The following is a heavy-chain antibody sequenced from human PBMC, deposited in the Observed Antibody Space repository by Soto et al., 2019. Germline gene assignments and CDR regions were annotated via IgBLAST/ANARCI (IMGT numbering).Heavy chain of an antibody. J-gene: IGHJ6*02. V-gene: IGHV3-33*01. Sequence: TGGSLRLSCAASGFTFSSYGMHWVRQAPGKGLEWVAVIWYDGSNKYYADSVKGRFTISRDNSKNTLYLQMNSLRAEDTAVYYCARESTGYYYGMDVWGQGTTVTVS. CDR2: IWYDGSNK. D-gene: IGHD2-2*01. CDR1: GFTFSSYG. CDR3: ARESTGYYYGMDV.